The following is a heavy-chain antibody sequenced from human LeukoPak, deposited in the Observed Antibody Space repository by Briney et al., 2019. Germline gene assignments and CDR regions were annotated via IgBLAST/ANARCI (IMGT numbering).Heavy chain of an antibody. V-gene: IGHV3-11*01. CDR2: ISSSGSTI. CDR3: ARDVDWNYVDAFDI. J-gene: IGHJ3*02. CDR1: GFTFSDYY. D-gene: IGHD1-7*01. Sequence: GGSLRLSCAASGFTFSDYYMSWIRQAPGKGLEWVSYISSSGSTIYYADSVKGRFTISRDNAKNSLYLQMNSLRAEDTAVYYCARDVDWNYVDAFDIWGQGQWSPSLQ.